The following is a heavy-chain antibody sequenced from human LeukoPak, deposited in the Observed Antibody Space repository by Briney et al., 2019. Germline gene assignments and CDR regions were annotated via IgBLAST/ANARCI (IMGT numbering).Heavy chain of an antibody. D-gene: IGHD3-10*01. CDR1: GFTFSNYA. CDR3: AKGVRPYGDYFDH. Sequence: GGSLRLSYAASGFTFSNYAMNWVRQAPGKGLEWVSDISGSGRSIYYGDSFQGRFTISRDNSKNTVYLQMNSLRAEDTAIYYCAKGVRPYGDYFDHWGQGTLVTVSS. CDR2: ISGSGRSI. J-gene: IGHJ4*02. V-gene: IGHV3-23*01.